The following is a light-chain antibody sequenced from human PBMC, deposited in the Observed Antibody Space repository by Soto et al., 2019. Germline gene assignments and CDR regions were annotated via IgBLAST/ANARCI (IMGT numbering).Light chain of an antibody. Sequence: EVLMTQSPATLSVSPGERVTLSCRASQSININLAWYQQKPCQAPRVLICGASSRASGIPDRFSGSRSGSDFTLTISRLEHDDFAFYYCQQYQNWPPLTFGGGTRVEIK. V-gene: IGKV3D-15*01. CDR3: QQYQNWPPLT. CDR2: GAS. J-gene: IGKJ4*01. CDR1: QSININ.